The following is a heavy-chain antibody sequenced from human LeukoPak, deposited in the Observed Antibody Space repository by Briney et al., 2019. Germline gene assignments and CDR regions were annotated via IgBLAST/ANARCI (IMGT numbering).Heavy chain of an antibody. V-gene: IGHV1-2*04. D-gene: IGHD3-10*01. CDR1: EYTFTGYY. J-gene: IGHJ6*02. CDR2: INPNSGGT. CDR3: ARDRELWFGEYYYYYGMDV. Sequence: ASVKVSCKASEYTFTGYYMHWVRQAPGQGLEWMGWINPNSGGTNYAQKFQGWVTMTRDTSISTAYMELSRLRSDDTAVYYCARDRELWFGEYYYYYGMDVWGQGTTVTVSS.